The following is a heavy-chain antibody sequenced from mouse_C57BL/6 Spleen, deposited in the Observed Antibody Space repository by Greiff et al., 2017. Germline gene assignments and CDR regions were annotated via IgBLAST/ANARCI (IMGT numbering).Heavy chain of an antibody. CDR1: GFTFSNYW. Sequence: EVHLVESGGGLVQPGGSMKLSCVASGFTFSNYWMNWVRQSPEKGLEWVAQIRLKSDNYATHYAESVKGRFTISRDDSKSSVYLQMNNLRAEDTGIYYCTGGTGLYYFDYWGQGTTLTVSS. D-gene: IGHD4-1*01. V-gene: IGHV6-3*01. J-gene: IGHJ2*01. CDR3: TGGTGLYYFDY. CDR2: IRLKSDNYAT.